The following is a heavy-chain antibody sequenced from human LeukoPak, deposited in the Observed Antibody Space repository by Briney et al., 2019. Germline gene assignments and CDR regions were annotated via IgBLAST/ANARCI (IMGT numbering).Heavy chain of an antibody. V-gene: IGHV3-7*01. CDR1: GSTFSSHS. J-gene: IGHJ4*02. Sequence: PGGSLRLSCAAFGSTFSSHSMSWVRQAPGKRLEWVANVREDGSEINYADSVKGRFTISRDNARNSLYLQMNILRAEDTAIYFCARLLHFERSVYRPVDFWGQGTLVSVSS. CDR3: ARLLHFERSVYRPVDF. D-gene: IGHD3-22*01. CDR2: VREDGSEI.